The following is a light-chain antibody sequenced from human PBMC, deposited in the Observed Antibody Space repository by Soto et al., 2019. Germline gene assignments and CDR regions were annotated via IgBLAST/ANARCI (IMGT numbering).Light chain of an antibody. J-gene: IGKJ1*01. V-gene: IGKV1-5*03. CDR3: QRYNDNWT. CDR2: KAS. Sequence: DIQMTQSPSTLSASVGDRVTITCRASQSISSWLAWYQQKPGKAPNLLIYKASTLQSGVPSRFSGSGSGTEFALAISSLQPDDCATYYCQRYNDNWTSGHETTVE. CDR1: QSISSW.